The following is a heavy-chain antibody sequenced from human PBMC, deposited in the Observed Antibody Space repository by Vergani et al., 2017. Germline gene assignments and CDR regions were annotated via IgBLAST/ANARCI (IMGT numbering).Heavy chain of an antibody. CDR3: ARDEYCSSTSCYMWFDP. CDR1: GGTFSSYA. V-gene: IGHV1-69*01. J-gene: IGHJ5*02. Sequence: QVQLVQSGAEVKKPGSSVKVSCKASGGTFSSYAISWVRPAPGQGLEWMGGIIPIFGTANYAQKFQGRVTITADESTSTAYMELSSLRSEDTAVYYCARDEYCSSTSCYMWFDPWGQGTLVTVSS. D-gene: IGHD2-2*02. CDR2: IIPIFGTA.